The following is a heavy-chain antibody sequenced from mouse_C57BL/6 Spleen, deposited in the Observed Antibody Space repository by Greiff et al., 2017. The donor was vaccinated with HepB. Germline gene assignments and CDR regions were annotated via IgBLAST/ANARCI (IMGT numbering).Heavy chain of an antibody. CDR3: ARRSYYYGSSYEWYFDV. Sequence: EVKVVESGGGLVKPGGSLKLSCAASGFTFSDYGMHWVRQAPEKGLEWVAYISSGSSTIYYADTVKGRFTISRDNAKNTLFLQMTSLRSEDTAMYYCARRSYYYGSSYEWYFDVWGTGTTVTVSS. CDR2: ISSGSSTI. V-gene: IGHV5-17*01. D-gene: IGHD1-1*01. J-gene: IGHJ1*03. CDR1: GFTFSDYG.